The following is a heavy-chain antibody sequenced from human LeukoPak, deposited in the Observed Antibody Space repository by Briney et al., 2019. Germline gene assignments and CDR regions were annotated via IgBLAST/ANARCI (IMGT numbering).Heavy chain of an antibody. CDR2: FDPEHGET. CDR3: ATAIVVVAASTAAFDI. V-gene: IGHV1-24*01. D-gene: IGHD2-15*01. CDR1: GYTFTGYY. J-gene: IGHJ3*02. Sequence: GASVKVSCKASGYTFTGYYMHWVRQAPGKGLEWMGGFDPEHGETVYAQKFQGRVTMTEDTSTDTAYMELTSLRSEDTAVYYCATAIVVVAASTAAFDIWGQGTMVTVSS.